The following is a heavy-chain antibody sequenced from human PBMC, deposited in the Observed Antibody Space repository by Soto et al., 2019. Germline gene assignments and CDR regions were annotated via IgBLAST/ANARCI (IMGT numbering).Heavy chain of an antibody. Sequence: SETLSLTCAVYGGSFSGYYWSWIRQHPGKGLEWIGYIYYSGSTYYNPSLKSRVTISVDTSKNQFSLKLSSVTAADTAVYYCAMGGDYYDSSGYPQGFNYWGQGTLVTVSS. CDR1: GGSFSGYY. CDR2: IYYSGST. CDR3: AMGGDYYDSSGYPQGFNY. D-gene: IGHD3-22*01. J-gene: IGHJ4*02. V-gene: IGHV4-31*11.